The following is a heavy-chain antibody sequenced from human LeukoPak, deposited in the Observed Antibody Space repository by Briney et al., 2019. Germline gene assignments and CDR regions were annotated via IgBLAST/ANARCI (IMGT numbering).Heavy chain of an antibody. CDR1: GFTFSSYA. CDR3: AGYYCSSGTCRKYLDY. D-gene: IGHD2-15*01. Sequence: PTGGSLRLSCAASGFTFSSYAMSWVRQAPGKGLEWVSTISAAGGITYYADPVKGRFTISRDNSKNTLFLQMSSLRAEDTAVYYCAGYYCSSGTCRKYLDYWGQGTLVTVSS. V-gene: IGHV3-23*01. J-gene: IGHJ4*02. CDR2: ISAAGGIT.